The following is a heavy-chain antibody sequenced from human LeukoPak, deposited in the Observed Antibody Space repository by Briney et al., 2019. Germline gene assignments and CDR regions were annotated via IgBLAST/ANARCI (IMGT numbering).Heavy chain of an antibody. V-gene: IGHV1-69*04. CDR1: GGTFSSYA. CDR2: IIPILGIA. D-gene: IGHD6-19*01. J-gene: IGHJ3*02. CDR3: ARDLRIAVAGFSAFDI. Sequence: SVKVSCKASGGTFSSYAISWVRQAPGQGLEWMGRIIPILGIANYAQKFQGRVTMTRDTPTSTVYMELSSLRSEDTAVYYCARDLRIAVAGFSAFDIWGQGTMVTVSS.